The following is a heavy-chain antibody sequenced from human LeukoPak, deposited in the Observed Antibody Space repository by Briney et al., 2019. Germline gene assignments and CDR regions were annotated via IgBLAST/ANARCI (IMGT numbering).Heavy chain of an antibody. J-gene: IGHJ3*02. CDR2: IYYSGST. V-gene: IGHV4-59*08. CDR1: GGSISSYY. Sequence: SETLSLTCTVSGGSISSYYWSWIRQPPGKGLEWIGYIYYSGSTNYNPSLKSRVTISVDTSKNQFSLKLSSVTAADTAVYYCARQGSGWSEGAFDIWGQGTMVTVSS. D-gene: IGHD6-19*01. CDR3: ARQGSGWSEGAFDI.